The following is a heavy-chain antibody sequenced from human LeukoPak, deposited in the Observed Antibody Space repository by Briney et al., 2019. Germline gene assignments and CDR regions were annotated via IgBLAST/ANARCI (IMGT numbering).Heavy chain of an antibody. CDR1: GGSFSGYY. V-gene: IGHV4-34*01. J-gene: IGHJ5*02. D-gene: IGHD1-26*01. CDR2: INHSGST. Sequence: SETLSLTCAVYGGSFSGYYWSWIRQPPGKGLEWIGEINHSGSTNYNPSLKSRVTISVDTSKNQFSLKLSSVTAADTAVYYCARHAGFRGSSPWGQGTLVTVSS. CDR3: ARHAGFRGSSP.